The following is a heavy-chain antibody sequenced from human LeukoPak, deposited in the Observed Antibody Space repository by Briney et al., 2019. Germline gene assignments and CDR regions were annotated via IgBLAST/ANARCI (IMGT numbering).Heavy chain of an antibody. J-gene: IGHJ4*02. CDR1: GYSISSGYY. CDR2: IYHSGIT. V-gene: IGHV4-38-2*02. Sequence: SETLSLTCTVSGYSISSGYYWGWIRQPPGKGLEWIGSIYHSGITYYNPSLKSRVTISVDTSKNQSSLKLSSVTAADTAVYYCARDAGDSSGYYHFDYWGQGTLVTVSS. D-gene: IGHD3-22*01. CDR3: ARDAGDSSGYYHFDY.